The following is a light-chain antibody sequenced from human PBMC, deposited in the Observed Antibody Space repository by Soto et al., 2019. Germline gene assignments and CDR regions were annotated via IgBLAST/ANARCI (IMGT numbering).Light chain of an antibody. CDR1: QSVSSSY. J-gene: IGKJ5*01. CDR2: DAS. V-gene: IGKV3-20*01. CDR3: MQALQSLT. Sequence: IVLTQSPGTLSLSPGERATLSCRASQSVSSSYLAWYQQKPGQAPRLLIYDASSRATGIPDRFSGSGSGTDFTLKISRVEAADVGVYYCMQALQSLTFGQGRLLEVK.